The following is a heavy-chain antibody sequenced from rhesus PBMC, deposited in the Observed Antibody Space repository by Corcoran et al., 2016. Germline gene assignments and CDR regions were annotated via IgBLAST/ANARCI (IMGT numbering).Heavy chain of an antibody. V-gene: IGHV4-99*01. CDR3: ARNDPSSRRFDF. Sequence: QVQLQESGPGLVKPSETLSLTCAVSGYSISIGYYWAWIRQPPGKGLEYIGYINGGSGPTSSNPSLKSRVTFSKDTSKNQFFLMLSSVTAADTALYYCARNDPSSRRFDFWGQGVLVTVSS. CDR1: GYSISIGYY. CDR2: INGGSGPT. J-gene: IGHJ4*01. D-gene: IGHD6-19*01.